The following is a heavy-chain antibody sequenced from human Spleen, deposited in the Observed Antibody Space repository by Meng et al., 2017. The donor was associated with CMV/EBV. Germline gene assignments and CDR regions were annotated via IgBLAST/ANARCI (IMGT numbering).Heavy chain of an antibody. D-gene: IGHD6-19*01. V-gene: IGHV2-5*02. CDR2: IYWDDDK. CDR3: AHRLGGLGSGWWGWFDP. Sequence: QITCKESGPTLVKPTQTLTLTCTFSGFSLSTSGVGVGWIRQPPGKALEWLALIYWDDDKRYSPSLKSRLTITKDTSKNQVVLTMTNMDPVDTATYYCAHRLGGLGSGWWGWFDPWGQGTLVTVSS. J-gene: IGHJ5*02. CDR1: GFSLSTSGVG.